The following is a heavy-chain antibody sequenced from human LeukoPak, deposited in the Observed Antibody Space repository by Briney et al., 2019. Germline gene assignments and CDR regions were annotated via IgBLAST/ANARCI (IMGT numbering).Heavy chain of an antibody. CDR2: IIPILGIA. V-gene: IGHV1-69*04. CDR3: AREGPYSDSSRSRFDY. J-gene: IGHJ4*02. D-gene: IGHD6-6*01. Sequence: AASVKVSCKASGGTFSSYAISWVRQAPGQGLEWMGRIIPILGIANYAQKFQGRVTMTRDTSTSTVYMELSSLRSEDTAVYYCAREGPYSDSSRSRFDYWGQGTLVTVSS. CDR1: GGTFSSYA.